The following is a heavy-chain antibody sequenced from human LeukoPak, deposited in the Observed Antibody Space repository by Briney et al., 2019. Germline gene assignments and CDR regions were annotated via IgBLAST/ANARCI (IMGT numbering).Heavy chain of an antibody. CDR1: GFTFSRHW. CDR2: IKFDESET. V-gene: IGHV3-7*01. CDR3: ARDDRLVVGMPAPGY. Sequence: GGSLRLSCAASGFTFSRHWMSWIRQAPGKGLEWVATIKFDESETYYVDSVRGRFTISRDNAKYSLYLQMNSLRVEDTATYYCARDDRLVVGMPAPGYWGQGTLVTVSS. J-gene: IGHJ4*02. D-gene: IGHD2-15*01.